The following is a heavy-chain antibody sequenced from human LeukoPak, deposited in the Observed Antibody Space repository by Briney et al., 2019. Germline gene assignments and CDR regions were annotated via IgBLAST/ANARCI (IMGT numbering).Heavy chain of an antibody. J-gene: IGHJ4*02. D-gene: IGHD2-2*01. Sequence: GESLKISCKGSGYSFTSYWIGWVRQMPGKGLEWMGIIYPGDSDTRYSPSFQGQVTISADKSISTAYLQWSSLKASDTAMYYCATRYCSSTSCSFPFDYWGQGTPVTVSS. V-gene: IGHV5-51*01. CDR2: IYPGDSDT. CDR1: GYSFTSYW. CDR3: ATRYCSSTSCSFPFDY.